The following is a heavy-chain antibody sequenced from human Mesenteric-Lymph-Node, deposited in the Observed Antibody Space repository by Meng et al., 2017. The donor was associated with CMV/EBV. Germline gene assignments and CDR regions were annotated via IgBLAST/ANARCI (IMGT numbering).Heavy chain of an antibody. CDR3: ARHQRWLKSEGCFNY. Sequence: VQLEQWRTSGERPRQPLSLTCCAQGCTVSGYYCSWIRQPPGKGLEWIGEINHSGSTNYNPSLMRRVTMLADTTKNQSALKLSSVTAADTAVYYCARHQRWLKSEGCFNYWGQGTLVTVSS. CDR1: GCTVSGYY. V-gene: IGHV4-34*01. J-gene: IGHJ4*02. D-gene: IGHD4-23*01. CDR2: INHSGST.